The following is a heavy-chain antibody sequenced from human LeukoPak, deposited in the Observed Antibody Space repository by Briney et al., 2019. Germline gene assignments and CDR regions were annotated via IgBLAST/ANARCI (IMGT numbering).Heavy chain of an antibody. CDR3: ARETRENAFDI. J-gene: IGHJ3*02. Sequence: PGGSLRLSCAASGFTFSSYEMNWVRQAPGKGLEWVSYISSSGSTIYYADSVKGRFTISRDNAKNSLYPQMNSLRAEDTAVYYCARETRENAFDIWGQGTMVTVSS. CDR1: GFTFSSYE. V-gene: IGHV3-48*03. CDR2: ISSSGSTI. D-gene: IGHD1-7*01.